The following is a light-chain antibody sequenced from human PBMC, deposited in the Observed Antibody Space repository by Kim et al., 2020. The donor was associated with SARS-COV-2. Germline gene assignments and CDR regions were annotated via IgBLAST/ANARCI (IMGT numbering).Light chain of an antibody. V-gene: IGKV1-39*01. CDR1: QSISSY. J-gene: IGKJ3*01. Sequence: ASVGDRVTITCRARQSISSYLNCYQQPPGTAPQLLIYAVSRLQSLLPSRFSGSGSGTDFTLTISSLHPEDFANYYCQQSYSTTLTFGPGTKVDIK. CDR3: QQSYSTTLT. CDR2: AVS.